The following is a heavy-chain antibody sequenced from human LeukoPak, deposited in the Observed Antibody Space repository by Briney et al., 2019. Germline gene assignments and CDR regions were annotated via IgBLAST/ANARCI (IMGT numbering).Heavy chain of an antibody. D-gene: IGHD5-18*01. CDR1: GFTFSNFA. Sequence: GGSLRLSCAVSGFTFSNFAMHWVRQAPGKGLEWVAVISYDGSNKYYADSVKGRFTISRDNSKNTLFLQMNSLRAEDTAVYYCARTNPGYNFDYWGQGTLVTVSS. J-gene: IGHJ4*02. V-gene: IGHV3-30*04. CDR3: ARTNPGYNFDY. CDR2: ISYDGSNK.